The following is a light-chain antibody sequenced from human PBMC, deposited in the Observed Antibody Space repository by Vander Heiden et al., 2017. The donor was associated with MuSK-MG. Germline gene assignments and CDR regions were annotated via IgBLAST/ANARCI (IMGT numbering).Light chain of an antibody. CDR1: SSNTGARYE. Sequence: QSLLTHPPSVPGAPGQRVTISCTGSSSNTGARYEDHWHQQLPGKAPKHLIYINSNRPSGVLDRCSGAKSGTSASLAITGLQAEDEADDYCQSYDSTLTVLYVFGTGTKVTVL. CDR3: QSYDSTLTVLYV. J-gene: IGLJ1*01. CDR2: INS. V-gene: IGLV1-40*01.